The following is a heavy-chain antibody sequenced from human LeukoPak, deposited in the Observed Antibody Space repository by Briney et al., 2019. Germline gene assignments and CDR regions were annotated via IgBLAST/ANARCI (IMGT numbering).Heavy chain of an antibody. J-gene: IGHJ4*02. CDR1: GFTFNDYV. CDR2: ISYDGYDQ. D-gene: IGHD6-13*01. Sequence: GGSLRLSCAASGFTFNDYVMYWVRQAPGKGLEWVTLISYDGYDQSYADSVRGRFTISRDNSKNTLYLQMDSLRTEDTAVYYCARDFFPIVDSSWYEIGYWGQGTLVTVSS. CDR3: ARDFFPIVDSSWYEIGY. V-gene: IGHV3-30-3*01.